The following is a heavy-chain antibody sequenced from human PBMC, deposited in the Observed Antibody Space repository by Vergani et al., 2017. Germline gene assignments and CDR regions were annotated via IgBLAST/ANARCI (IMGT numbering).Heavy chain of an antibody. V-gene: IGHV3-30*02. J-gene: IGHJ5*01. CDR3: AKGGWNYWFDS. CDR2: IRFDGSGK. Sequence: QVQLVESGGGVVQPGGSLRLSCAASGFIFRSYGMHWVRQAPGKGLEWVAFIRFDGSGKYYADSVKGRFTISRDNSKNTQNLQMNSLRAEDTGVYYCAKGGWNYWFDSWGQGTLVIVS. CDR1: GFIFRSYG. D-gene: IGHD1-1*01.